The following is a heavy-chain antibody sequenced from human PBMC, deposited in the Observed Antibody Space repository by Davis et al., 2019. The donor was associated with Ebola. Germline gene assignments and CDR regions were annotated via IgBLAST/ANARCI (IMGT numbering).Heavy chain of an antibody. J-gene: IGHJ6*02. CDR1: GYTFTGYY. CDR3: ARERIAAAGTQHYYYFGMDV. D-gene: IGHD6-13*01. Sequence: ASVKVSCKASGYTFTGYYMHWVRQAPGQGLEWMGWINPNSGGTNYAQKFQGWVAMIRNTSISTAYMELSRLRSDDTAVYYCARERIAAAGTQHYYYFGMDVWGQGTTVTVSS. CDR2: INPNSGGT. V-gene: IGHV1-2*04.